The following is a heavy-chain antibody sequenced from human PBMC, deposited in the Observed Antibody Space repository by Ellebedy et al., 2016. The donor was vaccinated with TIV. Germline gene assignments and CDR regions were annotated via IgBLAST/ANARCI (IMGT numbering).Heavy chain of an antibody. CDR3: ARHHTVERGAIDY. CDR1: GGSISSPSYY. V-gene: IGHV4-39*01. J-gene: IGHJ4*02. D-gene: IGHD1-1*01. Sequence: MPSETLSLTCTVSGGSISSPSYYWGWIRQPPGKGLEWIGSIYYSGSTYYYPSLKSRVPMSIDTSKNQFSLKLSSVTAADTAVYYCARHHTVERGAIDYWGQGTLVTVSS. CDR2: IYYSGST.